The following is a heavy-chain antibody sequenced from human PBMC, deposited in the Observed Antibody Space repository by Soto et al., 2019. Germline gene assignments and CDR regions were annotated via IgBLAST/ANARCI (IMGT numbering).Heavy chain of an antibody. V-gene: IGHV1-69*01. J-gene: IGHJ4*02. CDR2: IKPTIGSA. Sequence: QVQVVQSGAEVKEPGSSVKVSCKASGDIFTTYAINWVRQAPGQGLVWMGGIKPTIGSANYAPTFQGRLTITADDLTATAYMDLTSLTSEDTAVYYCARGLLVGHETVDYWGQGTLVTVSS. CDR3: ARGLLVGHETVDY. D-gene: IGHD1-26*01. CDR1: GDIFTTYA.